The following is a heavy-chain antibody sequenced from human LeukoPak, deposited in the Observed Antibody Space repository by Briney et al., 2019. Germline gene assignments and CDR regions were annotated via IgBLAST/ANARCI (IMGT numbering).Heavy chain of an antibody. CDR1: GGSITNTNYY. CDR3: ARGNGQYYDFWSGYIMGVYFDY. CDR2: INYSGTT. V-gene: IGHV4-39*07. J-gene: IGHJ4*02. D-gene: IGHD3-3*01. Sequence: SGTLSLTCTVSGGSITNTNYYWAWIRQPPGKGLEWIGSINYSGTTYYNPSLKTRVTISVDTSKNQFSLKLSSVTAADTAVYYRARGNGQYYDFWSGYIMGVYFDYWGQGTLVTVSS.